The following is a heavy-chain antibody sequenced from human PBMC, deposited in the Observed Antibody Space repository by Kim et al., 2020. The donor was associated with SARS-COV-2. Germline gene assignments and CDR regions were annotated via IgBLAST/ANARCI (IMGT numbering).Heavy chain of an antibody. CDR3: ARDTAAAGIVRAFDI. CDR2: INHSGST. J-gene: IGHJ3*02. D-gene: IGHD6-13*01. Sequence: SETLSLTCAVYGGSFSGYYWSWIRRPPGKGLEWIGEINHSGSTNYNPSLKSRVTISVDTSKNQFSLKLSSVTAADTAVYYCARDTAAAGIVRAFDIWGQGTMVTVSS. CDR1: GGSFSGYY. V-gene: IGHV4-34*01.